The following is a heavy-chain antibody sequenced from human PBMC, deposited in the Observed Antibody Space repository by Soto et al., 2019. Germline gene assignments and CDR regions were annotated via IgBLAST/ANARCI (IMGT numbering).Heavy chain of an antibody. D-gene: IGHD2-8*01. CDR3: ARGHCTTSTCNPVDWFDP. V-gene: IGHV4-61*01. CDR2: IYHSEST. CDR1: GGSVSSGNYY. J-gene: IGHJ5*02. Sequence: QVQLQESGPGLVKPSETLPLTCTVSGGSVSSGNYYWSWIRQPPGKGLEWIGYIYHSESTNYNPSLQSRVTISVDTSKNQFSLRLSSVTAADTAVYYCARGHCTTSTCNPVDWFDPWGQGTLVTVSS.